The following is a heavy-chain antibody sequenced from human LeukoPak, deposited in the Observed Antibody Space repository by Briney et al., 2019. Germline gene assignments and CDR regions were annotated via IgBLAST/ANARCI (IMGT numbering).Heavy chain of an antibody. Sequence: GSLRLSCAASGFTITSNYVSWVRQAPGKGLEWVSVIYSGGSTYYADSVKGRFTISRDNSKNTLYLQMNSLRAEDTAVYYCARVSDGLAFDYWGQGTLVTVSS. CDR2: IYSGGST. V-gene: IGHV3-53*01. D-gene: IGHD5-24*01. J-gene: IGHJ4*02. CDR1: GFTITSNY. CDR3: ARVSDGLAFDY.